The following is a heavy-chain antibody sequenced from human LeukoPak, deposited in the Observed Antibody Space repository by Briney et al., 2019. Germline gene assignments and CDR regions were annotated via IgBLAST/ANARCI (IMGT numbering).Heavy chain of an antibody. J-gene: IGHJ4*02. CDR2: ISTSGSSI. Sequence: GGSLRLSCAASGFTFSDYYMNWIRQAPGKGLEWVSYISTSGSSIYYADSVKGRFTISRDNAKSSLYLQVNSLRAEDTALYYCARSGDYGESFDSWGRGTLVTVSS. D-gene: IGHD4-17*01. V-gene: IGHV3-11*01. CDR1: GFTFSDYY. CDR3: ARSGDYGESFDS.